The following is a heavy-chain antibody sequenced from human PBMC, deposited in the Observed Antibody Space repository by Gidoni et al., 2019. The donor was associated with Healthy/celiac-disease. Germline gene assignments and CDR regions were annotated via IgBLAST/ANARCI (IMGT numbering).Heavy chain of an antibody. CDR3: AKDSGLPGITMIVVVTTGCAFDI. CDR2: ISGSGGST. V-gene: IGHV3-23*01. Sequence: EVQLLESGGGLVQPGGSLRLSCAASGFTFSSYAMSWVRQAPGKGLEWVSAISGSGGSTYYADSVKGRFTISRDNSKNTLYLQMNSLRAEDTAVYYCAKDSGLPGITMIVVVTTGCAFDIWGQGTMVTVSS. D-gene: IGHD3-22*01. J-gene: IGHJ3*02. CDR1: GFTFSSYA.